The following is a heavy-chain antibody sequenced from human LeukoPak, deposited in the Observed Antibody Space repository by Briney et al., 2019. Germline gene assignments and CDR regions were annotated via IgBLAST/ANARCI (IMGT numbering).Heavy chain of an antibody. CDR2: ISGSGGST. D-gene: IGHD1-26*01. Sequence: PPGGSLRLSCAASGFTFSSYAMSWVRQAPGKGLEWVSAISGSGGSTYYADSVKGRFTISRDNSKNTLYLQMNSLRAEDTAVYYCAKAWELLDYYFDYWGQGTLVTVSS. CDR1: GFTFSSYA. V-gene: IGHV3-23*01. CDR3: AKAWELLDYYFDY. J-gene: IGHJ4*02.